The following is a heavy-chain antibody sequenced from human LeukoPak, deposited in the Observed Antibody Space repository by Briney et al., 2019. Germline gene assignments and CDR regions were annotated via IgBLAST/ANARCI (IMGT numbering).Heavy chain of an antibody. CDR3: ARDVVYSDTTYYYYYMDV. CDR1: GFTFSSYG. J-gene: IGHJ6*03. Sequence: GGSLRLSCAASGFTFSSYGMSWVRQAPGKGLEWVSTISGSRDSTSYADSVKGRFTISRDNAKNSLYLQMNSLRAEDTAVYYCARDVVYSDTTYYYYYMDVWGKGTTVTVSS. CDR2: ISGSRDST. V-gene: IGHV3-23*01. D-gene: IGHD2-2*01.